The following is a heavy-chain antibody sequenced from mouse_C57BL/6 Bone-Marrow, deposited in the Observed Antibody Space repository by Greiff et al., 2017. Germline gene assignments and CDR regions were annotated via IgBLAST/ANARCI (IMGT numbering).Heavy chain of an antibody. V-gene: IGHV1-81*01. Sequence: QVQLQQSGAELARPGASVKLSCKASGYTFPSSGISWVKQSTGQGLEWIGEIYPRSGNTYYNEKFKGKSTLTADKSSSTAYMELRSLTSEDSAVYVCARGNWPGAMDYWGQGTSVTVSS. CDR2: IYPRSGNT. CDR3: ARGNWPGAMDY. CDR1: GYTFPSSG. D-gene: IGHD4-1*02. J-gene: IGHJ4*01.